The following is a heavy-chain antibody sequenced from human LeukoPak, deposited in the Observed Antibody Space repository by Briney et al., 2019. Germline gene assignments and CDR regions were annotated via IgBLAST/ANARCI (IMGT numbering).Heavy chain of an antibody. CDR3: ARDGVSSGWYRYYYYYGMDV. CDR1: GFTFSSYA. J-gene: IGHJ6*02. D-gene: IGHD6-19*01. CDR2: ISYDGSNK. V-gene: IGHV3-30-3*01. Sequence: GGSLRLSCAASGFTFSSYAMHWVRQAPGKGLEWVAVISYDGSNKYYADSVKGRFTISRDNSKNTLYLQMNSLRAEDTAVYYCARDGVSSGWYRYYYYYGMDVWGQGTTVTVSS.